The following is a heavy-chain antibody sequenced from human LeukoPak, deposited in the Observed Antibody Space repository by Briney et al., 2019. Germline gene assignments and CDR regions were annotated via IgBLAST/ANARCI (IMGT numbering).Heavy chain of an antibody. J-gene: IGHJ4*02. V-gene: IGHV4-59*01. CDR3: ARDSNGSGSYYTYFDY. CDR1: GGSISSYY. Sequence: PSETLSLTCTVSGGSISSYYWSWIRQPPGKGLEWIGYIYYSGSTNYNPSLKSRVTISVDTSKNQFSLKLSSVTAADTAVYYCARDSNGSGSYYTYFDYWGQGTLVTVSS. CDR2: IYYSGST. D-gene: IGHD3-10*01.